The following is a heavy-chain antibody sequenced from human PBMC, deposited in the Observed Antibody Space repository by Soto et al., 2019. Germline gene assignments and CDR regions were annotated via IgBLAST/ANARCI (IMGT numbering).Heavy chain of an antibody. CDR3: AREGATVTTFYFDY. V-gene: IGHV3-30-3*01. D-gene: IGHD4-4*01. CDR1: GFTFSSYA. Sequence: QEQLVESGGGVVQPGGSLRLSCAASGFTFSSYAMHWVRQAPGKGLEWVAVISYDGSNKYYADSVNGRFTISRDNSKNTLYLQMNSLRAEDTAVYYCAREGATVTTFYFDYWGQGTLVTVSS. CDR2: ISYDGSNK. J-gene: IGHJ4*02.